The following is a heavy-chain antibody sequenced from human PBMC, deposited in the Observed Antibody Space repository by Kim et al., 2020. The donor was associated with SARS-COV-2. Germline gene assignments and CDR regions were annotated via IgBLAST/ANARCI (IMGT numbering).Heavy chain of an antibody. CDR1: GFTFDDYR. CDR2: INWDGGST. V-gene: IGHV3-43*01. D-gene: IGHD3-22*01. Sequence: GGSLRLSCAASGFTFDDYRMLWVRQAPGKNLEWVSLINWDGGSTFYADSVKGRFTISRDKNTNSGYLQMNSLRTEDTALYYCVASTSFYDSSGYYPDYWGQRTLVTVSS. CDR3: VASTSFYDSSGYYPDY. J-gene: IGHJ4*02.